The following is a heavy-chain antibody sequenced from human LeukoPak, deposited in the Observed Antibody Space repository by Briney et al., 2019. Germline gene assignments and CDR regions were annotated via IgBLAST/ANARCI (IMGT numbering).Heavy chain of an antibody. D-gene: IGHD3-3*01. CDR2: IYYSGST. CDR3: ARVYSYYDFWSGYLYFDY. CDR1: GGSISGGGYY. J-gene: IGHJ4*02. V-gene: IGHV4-31*03. Sequence: PSETLSLTCTVSGGSISGGGYYWSWIRQHPGKGLEWIGYIYYSGSTYYNPSLKSRVTISVDTSKNQFSLKLSSVTAADTAVYYCARVYSYYDFWSGYLYFDYWGRGTLVTVSS.